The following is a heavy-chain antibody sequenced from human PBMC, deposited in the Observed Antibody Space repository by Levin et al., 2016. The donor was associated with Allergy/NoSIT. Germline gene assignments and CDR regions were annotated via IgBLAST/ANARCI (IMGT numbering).Heavy chain of an antibody. J-gene: IGHJ5*02. CDR2: IYYSGST. V-gene: IGHV4-39*01. D-gene: IGHD6-6*01. Sequence: WIRQPPGKGLEWIGSIYYSGSTYYNPSLKSRVTISVDTSKNQFSLKLSSVTAADTAVYYCARHSPIAARRNWFDPWGQGTLVTVSS. CDR3: ARHSPIAARRNWFDP.